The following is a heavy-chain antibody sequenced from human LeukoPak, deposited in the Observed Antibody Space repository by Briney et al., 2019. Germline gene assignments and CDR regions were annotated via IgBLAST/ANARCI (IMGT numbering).Heavy chain of an antibody. CDR2: IYYSGST. D-gene: IGHD6-13*01. CDR3: ARIAPPYYFDY. J-gene: IGHJ4*02. Sequence: PSETLSLTCTVSGGSISSYYWSWIRQPPGKGLEWIGYIYYSGSTNYTPSLKSRVTISVDTSKNQFSLKLSSVTAADTAVYYCARIAPPYYFDYWGQGTLVTVSS. CDR1: GGSISSYY. V-gene: IGHV4-59*01.